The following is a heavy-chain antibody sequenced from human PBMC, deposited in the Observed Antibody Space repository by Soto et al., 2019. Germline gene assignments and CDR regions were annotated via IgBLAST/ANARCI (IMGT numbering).Heavy chain of an antibody. Sequence: EVQLLESGGGLVQPGGSLRLSCAASGFTFSSYAMSWVRQAPGQGVEWVSAISGSGGSTYYADSVKGRFTISRDNSKNTLYLQMNSLRAEDTAVYYCAKDRGVGGYDFVYWGQGTLVTVSS. J-gene: IGHJ4*02. CDR2: ISGSGGST. CDR1: GFTFSSYA. CDR3: AKDRGVGGYDFVY. V-gene: IGHV3-23*01. D-gene: IGHD5-12*01.